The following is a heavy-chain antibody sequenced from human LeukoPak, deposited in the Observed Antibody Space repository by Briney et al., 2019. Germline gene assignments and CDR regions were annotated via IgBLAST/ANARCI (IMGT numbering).Heavy chain of an antibody. CDR3: AKVGSSGWYGQIDY. V-gene: IGHV3-23*01. Sequence: GGSLRLSCAASGFTFSSYAMSWVRQAPGKGLEWVSGISGGGGSTFYADSVKGRFTISRDNSKNTLYLQMNSLRAEDTAVYYCAKVGSSGWYGQIDYWGQGTLVTVSS. CDR1: GFTFSSYA. CDR2: ISGGGGST. J-gene: IGHJ4*02. D-gene: IGHD6-19*01.